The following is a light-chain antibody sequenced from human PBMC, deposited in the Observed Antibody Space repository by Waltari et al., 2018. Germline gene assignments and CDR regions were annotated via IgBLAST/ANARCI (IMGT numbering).Light chain of an antibody. J-gene: IGKJ1*01. CDR2: AAS. V-gene: IGKV1-NL1*01. Sequence: DIQMTQSPSSLSASVGDKVTITCRASQGISNSLAWYQQKPGRAPKVLLYAASRLQSGVPSRCSGSGSGADYTLTISSLQPEDFATYYCQQYYDVVRSSFGQGTKVES. CDR1: QGISNS. CDR3: QQYYDVVRSS.